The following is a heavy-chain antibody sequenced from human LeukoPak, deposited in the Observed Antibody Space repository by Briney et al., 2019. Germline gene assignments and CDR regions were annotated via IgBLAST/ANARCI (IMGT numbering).Heavy chain of an antibody. J-gene: IGHJ6*03. D-gene: IGHD5-18*01. CDR1: GGSISSSSFY. CDR2: IYYSGST. V-gene: IGHV4-39*07. Sequence: SETLSLTCTVSGGSISSSSFYWGWIRQPPWKGLEWIGNIYYSGSTYYNPSLKSRVTMSVDTSKNQFSLKLISVTAADTAVYYCARDLGGYSDGSYYYYMDVWGKGTTVTVSS. CDR3: ARDLGGYSDGSYYYYMDV.